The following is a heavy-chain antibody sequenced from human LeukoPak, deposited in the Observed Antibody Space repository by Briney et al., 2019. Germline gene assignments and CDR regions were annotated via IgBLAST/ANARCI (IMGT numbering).Heavy chain of an antibody. J-gene: IGHJ4*02. CDR2: ISGSGGNT. Sequence: GGSLTLTCAASGFSFSSYAMSWVRQAPGQGLEGVSAISGSGGNTYYAVSVRGRFTISRDNSKNTLYLQMNSLRAEDTAIYYCAKVSWANYFDYWGQGTLVTVSP. CDR3: AKVSWANYFDY. D-gene: IGHD6-13*01. CDR1: GFSFSSYA. V-gene: IGHV3-23*01.